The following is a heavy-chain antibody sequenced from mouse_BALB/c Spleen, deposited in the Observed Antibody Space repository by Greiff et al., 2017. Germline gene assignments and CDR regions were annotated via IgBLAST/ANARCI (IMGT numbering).Heavy chain of an antibody. CDR3: ASSYGNYVGNAMDY. CDR1: GFTFSDYY. D-gene: IGHD2-1*01. V-gene: IGHV5-4*02. Sequence: EVQRVESGGGLVKPGGSLKLSCAASGFTFSDYYMYWVRQTPEKRLEWVATISDGGSYTYYPDSVKGRFTISRDNAKNNLYLQMSSLKSEDTAMYYCASSYGNYVGNAMDYWGQGTSVTVSS. CDR2: ISDGGSYT. J-gene: IGHJ4*01.